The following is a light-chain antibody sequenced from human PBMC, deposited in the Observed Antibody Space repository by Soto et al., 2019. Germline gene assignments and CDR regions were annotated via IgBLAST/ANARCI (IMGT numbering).Light chain of an antibody. CDR2: DAS. J-gene: IGKJ1*01. Sequence: IRMTQSPSSLSASTGDRVTITCRASQGISSWLAWYQQKPGKAPKLLIYDASSLESGVPSRFSGSGSGTEFTLTISSLQPDDFATYYCQQYNSYWTFGQGTKVDI. CDR3: QQYNSYWT. CDR1: QGISSW. V-gene: IGKV1-5*01.